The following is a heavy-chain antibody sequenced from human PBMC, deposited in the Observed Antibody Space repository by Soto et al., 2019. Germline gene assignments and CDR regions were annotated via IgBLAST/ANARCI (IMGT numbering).Heavy chain of an antibody. CDR3: ASGGSSNWFDP. J-gene: IGHJ5*02. CDR2: IYYTGNT. V-gene: IGHV4-30-4*01. D-gene: IGHD1-26*01. Sequence: XVXLQESGPGLVKPSQTLSLTCTVSSGSISSPDYYWSWIRQPPGKGLEWIGYIYYTGNTYYNPSLKGPVIMSVDTSPTQFSLKVTSVTAADTAVYYCASGGSSNWFDPWGQGTLVTVSS. CDR1: SGSISSPDYY.